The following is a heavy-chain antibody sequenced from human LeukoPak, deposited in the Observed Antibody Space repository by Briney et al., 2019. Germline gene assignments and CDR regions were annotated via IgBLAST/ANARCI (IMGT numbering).Heavy chain of an antibody. CDR3: AREYSSGRLDY. Sequence: SETLSLTCTVSGGSVSSSYWSWIRQPPGKGLEWIGYIYSSGHTNYNPSLQSRVTISVHTSKNQFSLKLRSVTAADTAVYYCAREYSSGRLDYWGQGTLVTVSS. D-gene: IGHD6-19*01. J-gene: IGHJ4*02. CDR2: IYSSGHT. CDR1: GGSVSSSY. V-gene: IGHV4-59*02.